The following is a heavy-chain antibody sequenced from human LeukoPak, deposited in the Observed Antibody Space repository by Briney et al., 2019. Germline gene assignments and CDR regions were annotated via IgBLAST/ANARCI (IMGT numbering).Heavy chain of an antibody. D-gene: IGHD3-22*01. Sequence: ASVKVSCKASGYTFRFYGMTWVRRAPGLGLEWIGWISGYNGHTNYAQKFQGRVTMTSDTSTSTVYMDLGSLRSDDTAVYYCARGTFGNYDSSGYTRYFDYWGQGTLVTVSS. V-gene: IGHV1-18*01. CDR1: GYTFRFYG. CDR3: ARGTFGNYDSSGYTRYFDY. CDR2: ISGYNGHT. J-gene: IGHJ4*02.